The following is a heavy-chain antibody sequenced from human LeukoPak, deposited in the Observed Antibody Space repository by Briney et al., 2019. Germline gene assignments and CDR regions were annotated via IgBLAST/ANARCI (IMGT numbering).Heavy chain of an antibody. CDR2: IWYDGSNK. J-gene: IGHJ4*02. CDR1: GFXFSDYG. D-gene: IGHD3-22*01. Sequence: GRSLRLSCAASGFXFSDYGMHWVRQAPGKGLEWVAVIWYDGSNKYYADSVKGRFTISRDNSRNTLYLQMNSLRAEDTAVYYCVRELPPVVQYYFDYWGPGTLVTVSS. CDR3: VRELPPVVQYYFDY. V-gene: IGHV3-33*01.